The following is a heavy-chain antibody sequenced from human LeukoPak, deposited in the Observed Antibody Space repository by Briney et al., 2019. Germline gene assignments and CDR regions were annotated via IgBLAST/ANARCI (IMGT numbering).Heavy chain of an antibody. CDR1: GFIFSDYY. CDR3: ARANSASCYFSRRSGWGCAFDI. J-gene: IGHJ3*02. D-gene: IGHD2-2*01. V-gene: IGHV3-11*01. CDR2: ISGGDGSR. Sequence: GGSLRLSCAASGFIFSDYYMTWIRQAPGKGLEWISYISGGDGSRYYLDSVKGRFTISRDNTNNSLFLQLDNVRVDDTAVYYFARANSASCYFSRRSGWGCAFDIWSQGTMVTVSS.